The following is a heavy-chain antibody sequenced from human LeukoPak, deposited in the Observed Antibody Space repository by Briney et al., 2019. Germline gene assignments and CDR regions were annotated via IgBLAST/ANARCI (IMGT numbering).Heavy chain of an antibody. CDR2: IRSKANSYAT. CDR1: GFTFSGSA. CDR3: ARVGGGYYGSGSSQYNWFDP. J-gene: IGHJ5*02. D-gene: IGHD3-10*01. Sequence: GGSLRLSCAASGFTFSGSAMHWVRQASGKGLEWVGRIRSKANSYATAYAASVKGRFTISRDDSKNTAYLQMNSLKTEDTAVYYCARVGGGYYGSGSSQYNWFDPWGQGTLVTVSS. V-gene: IGHV3-73*01.